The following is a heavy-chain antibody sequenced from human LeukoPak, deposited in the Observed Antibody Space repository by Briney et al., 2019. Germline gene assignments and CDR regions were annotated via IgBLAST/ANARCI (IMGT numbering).Heavy chain of an antibody. D-gene: IGHD5-18*01. Sequence: SETLSLTCTVSGGSISSYYWSWIRQPPGKGLEWIGYIYYSGSTNYNPSLKSRVTISVDMSKNQFSLKLSSVTAADTAVYYCARSGYSYGWDYFDYWGQGTLVTVSS. CDR1: GGSISSYY. J-gene: IGHJ4*02. CDR2: IYYSGST. V-gene: IGHV4-59*01. CDR3: ARSGYSYGWDYFDY.